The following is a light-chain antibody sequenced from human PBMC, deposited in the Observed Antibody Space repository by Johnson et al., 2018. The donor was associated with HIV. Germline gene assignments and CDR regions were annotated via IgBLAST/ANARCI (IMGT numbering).Light chain of an antibody. CDR1: SSNIGNNY. V-gene: IGLV1-51*02. J-gene: IGLJ1*01. Sequence: SVLTQPPSVSAAPGQKVTISCSGSSSNIGNNYVSWYQQLPGTAPKLLIYENNKRPTGITDRFSGSKSGTSATLGITGLQTGDAADYYCGTWDSSLSAYVFGTGTKVTVL. CDR2: ENN. CDR3: GTWDSSLSAYV.